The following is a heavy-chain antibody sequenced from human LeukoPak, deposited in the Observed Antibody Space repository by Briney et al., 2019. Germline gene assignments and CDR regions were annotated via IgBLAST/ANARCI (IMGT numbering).Heavy chain of an antibody. V-gene: IGHV3-21*01. CDR3: ARVRDDLLPIFDY. D-gene: IGHD3-22*01. Sequence: GGSLRLSCAASGFTFSSYSMNWVRQAPGKGLEWVSSISSSSSYIYYADSVKGRSTISRDNAKNSLYLQMNSLRAEDTAVYYCARVRDDLLPIFDYWGQGTLVTVSS. CDR2: ISSSSSYI. J-gene: IGHJ4*02. CDR1: GFTFSSYS.